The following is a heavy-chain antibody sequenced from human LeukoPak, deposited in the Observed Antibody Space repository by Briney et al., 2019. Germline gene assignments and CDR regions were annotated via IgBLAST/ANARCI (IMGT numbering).Heavy chain of an antibody. CDR2: MNPNSGNT. CDR1: GYTFTGYY. V-gene: IGHV1-8*03. J-gene: IGHJ6*03. Sequence: ASVKVSCKASGYTFTGYYMHWVRQATGQGLEWMGWMNPNSGNTGYAQKFQGRVTITRNTSISTAYMELSSLRSEDTAVYYCARGRRYYYGSGRLYYMDVWGKGTTVTVSS. D-gene: IGHD3-10*01. CDR3: ARGRRYYYGSGRLYYMDV.